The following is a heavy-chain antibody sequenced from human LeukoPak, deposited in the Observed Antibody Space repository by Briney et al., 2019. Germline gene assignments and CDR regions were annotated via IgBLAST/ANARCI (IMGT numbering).Heavy chain of an antibody. CDR1: GYTFTSYG. V-gene: IGHV1-18*01. D-gene: IGHD3-10*01. J-gene: IGHJ4*02. CDR2: ISAYNGNT. Sequence: GASVKVSYKASGYTFTSYGISWVRQAPGQGLEWMGWISAYNGNTNYAQKLQGRVTMTTDTSTSTAYMELRSLRSDDTAVYYCARKGNYYGSGSHDYWGQGTLVTVSS. CDR3: ARKGNYYGSGSHDY.